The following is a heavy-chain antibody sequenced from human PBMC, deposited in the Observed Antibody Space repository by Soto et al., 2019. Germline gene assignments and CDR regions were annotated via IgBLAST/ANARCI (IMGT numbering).Heavy chain of an antibody. CDR2: IYYSGST. D-gene: IGHD1-26*01. CDR3: ARDGGSYGWFDP. CDR1: GGSISSGDYY. J-gene: IGHJ5*02. Sequence: SETLSLTCTVSGGSISSGDYYWSWIRQPPGKGLEWIGYIYYSGSTYYNPSLKSRVTISVDTSKNQFSLKLSSVTAADTAVYYCARDGGSYGWFDPWGQGTLVTVS. V-gene: IGHV4-30-4*01.